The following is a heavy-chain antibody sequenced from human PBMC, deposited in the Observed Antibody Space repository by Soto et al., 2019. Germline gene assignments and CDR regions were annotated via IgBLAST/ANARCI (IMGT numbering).Heavy chain of an antibody. D-gene: IGHD5-18*01. CDR3: AHRPQSRGYSAVPSDY. Sequence: SGPTLVNPTQTLTLTCTFSGFSLSTSGVGVGWIRQPPGKSLEWLALIYWNDDKRYSPSLNSRRTITKDTSKNQVALTMTNMDPVDTPKYCCAHRPQSRGYSAVPSDYWGKGTLVTVSS. CDR1: GFSLSTSGVG. V-gene: IGHV2-5*01. CDR2: IYWNDDK. J-gene: IGHJ4*02.